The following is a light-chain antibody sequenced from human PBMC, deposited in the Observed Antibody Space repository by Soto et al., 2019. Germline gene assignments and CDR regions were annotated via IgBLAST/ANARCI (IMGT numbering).Light chain of an antibody. CDR3: QSADSSGTCRV. CDR1: ALPKQY. CDR2: KDS. Sequence: SYELTQPPSVSVSPGQTARITCSGDALPKQYAYWYQQKPGQAPVLVIYKDSERPSGIPERFSGSSSGTTVTLTISGVQAEDEADYYCQSADSSGTCRVFGVGTKLTVL. J-gene: IGLJ3*02. V-gene: IGLV3-25*03.